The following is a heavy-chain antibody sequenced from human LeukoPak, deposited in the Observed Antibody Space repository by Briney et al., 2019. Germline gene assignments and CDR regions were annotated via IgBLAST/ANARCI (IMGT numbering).Heavy chain of an antibody. CDR3: ARHGPHCSSTSCFDY. D-gene: IGHD2-2*01. Sequence: GESLKISCKGSGYSFTSYWIGWVRQMPGKGLELMGIIYPGDSDTRYSPSFQGQVTISADKSITNAYLQWSSLKASDTAMYYCARHGPHCSSTSCFDYWGQGTLVTVSS. V-gene: IGHV5-51*01. CDR2: IYPGDSDT. CDR1: GYSFTSYW. J-gene: IGHJ4*02.